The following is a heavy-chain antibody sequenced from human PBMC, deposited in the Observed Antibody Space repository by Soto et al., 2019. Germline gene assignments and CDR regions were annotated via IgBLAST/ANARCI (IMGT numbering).Heavy chain of an antibody. Sequence: ASVKVSCKTSGFTFSKYYMHWLRQVPGQGLEWVGVINPSGRTASYAQKFLGRVSVTRDASTATVYLELNSLRSADTAVYYCARDLDVTTVTTSFDSWGQGTLVTVSS. D-gene: IGHD4-17*01. CDR2: INPSGRTA. V-gene: IGHV1-46*01. CDR3: ARDLDVTTVTTSFDS. J-gene: IGHJ4*02. CDR1: GFTFSKYY.